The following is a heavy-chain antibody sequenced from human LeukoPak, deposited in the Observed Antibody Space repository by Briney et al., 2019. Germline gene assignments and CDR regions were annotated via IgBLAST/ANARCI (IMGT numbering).Heavy chain of an antibody. CDR2: IHYSGST. Sequence: PSETLSLTCTVSGGSTRTYYWSWIRQPPGKGLEWFGCIHYSGSTNYNPSLKSRVTISVDTSKNQFSLRLSSVTAADTAVYYCARRASYYDMDVWGQGTTVTVSS. CDR3: ARRASYYDMDV. J-gene: IGHJ6*02. V-gene: IGHV4-59*08. CDR1: GGSTRTYY.